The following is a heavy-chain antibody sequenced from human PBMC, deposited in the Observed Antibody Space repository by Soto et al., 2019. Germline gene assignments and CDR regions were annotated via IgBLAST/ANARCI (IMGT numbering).Heavy chain of an antibody. D-gene: IGHD5-12*01. CDR1: GFPFGDYA. CDR3: SRLPPSKYRDSPFDP. CDR2: ISSKRYGGTA. J-gene: IGHJ5*02. Sequence: EVQLVESGGGLVQPGRSLGLSCTASGFPFGDYAMTWFRQAPGKGLEWVGFISSKRYGGTAEYATSVKGRFTISRDDSKSIAYLQMNSLKTEDTAVYFCSRLPPSKYRDSPFDPWGQGTLVIVSS. V-gene: IGHV3-49*03.